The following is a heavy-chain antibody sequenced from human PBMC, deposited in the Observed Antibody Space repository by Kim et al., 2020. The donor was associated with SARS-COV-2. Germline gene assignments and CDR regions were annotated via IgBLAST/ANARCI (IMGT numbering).Heavy chain of an antibody. Sequence: SETLSLTCAVSGGSISSSNWWSWVRQPPGKGLEWIGEIYHSGSTNYNPSLKSRVTISVDKSKNQFSLKLSSVTAADTAVYYCARVGPKGWLHMVRGVAKAFYFDYWGQGTLVTVSS. J-gene: IGHJ4*02. D-gene: IGHD3-10*01. V-gene: IGHV4-4*02. CDR2: IYHSGST. CDR1: GGSISSSNW. CDR3: ARVGPKGWLHMVRGVAKAFYFDY.